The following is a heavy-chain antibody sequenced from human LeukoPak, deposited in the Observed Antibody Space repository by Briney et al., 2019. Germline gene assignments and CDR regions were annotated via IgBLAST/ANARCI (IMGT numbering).Heavy chain of an antibody. V-gene: IGHV1-18*04. CDR3: ARAEDVLRYFDWLPNPDY. CDR1: GYTFTSYG. D-gene: IGHD3-9*01. CDR2: ISAYNGNT. J-gene: IGHJ4*02. Sequence: ASVKVSCKASGYTFTSYGISWVRQAPGQGLEWMGWISAYNGNTNYAQKLQGRVTMTTDTSTSTAYMELRSLRSDDTAVCYCARAEDVLRYFDWLPNPDYWGQGTLVTVSS.